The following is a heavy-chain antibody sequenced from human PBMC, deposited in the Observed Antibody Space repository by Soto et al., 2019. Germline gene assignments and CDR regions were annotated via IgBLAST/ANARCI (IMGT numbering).Heavy chain of an antibody. CDR2: ISYDGSNK. CDR3: AKEVEMATPYYYYGMDV. J-gene: IGHJ6*02. D-gene: IGHD5-12*01. Sequence: GGSLRLSCAASGFTFSSYGMHWVRQAPGKGLEWVAVISYDGSNKYYADSVKGRFTISRDNSKNTLYLQMNSLRAEDTAVYYCAKEVEMATPYYYYGMDVWGQGTTVTVSS. CDR1: GFTFSSYG. V-gene: IGHV3-30*18.